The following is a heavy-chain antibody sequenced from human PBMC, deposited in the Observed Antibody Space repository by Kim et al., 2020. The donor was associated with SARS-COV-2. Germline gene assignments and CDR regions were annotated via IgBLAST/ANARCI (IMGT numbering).Heavy chain of an antibody. CDR3: ARDYLVGATTPRGYYYYYYGMDV. J-gene: IGHJ6*02. D-gene: IGHD1-26*01. V-gene: IGHV4-31*03. CDR2: IYYSGST. Sequence: SETLSLTCTFSGGSISSGGYYWSWIRQHPGKGLEWIGYIYYSGSTYYNPSLKSRVTISVDTSKNQFSLKLSSVTAADTAVYYCARDYLVGATTPRGYYYYYYGMDVWGQGTTVPVSS. CDR1: GGSISSGGYY.